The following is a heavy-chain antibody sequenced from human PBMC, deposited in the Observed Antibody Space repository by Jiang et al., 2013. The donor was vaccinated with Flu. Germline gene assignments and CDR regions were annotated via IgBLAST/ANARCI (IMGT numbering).Heavy chain of an antibody. CDR2: IVVGSGNT. V-gene: IGHV1-58*01. J-gene: IGHJ4*02. CDR3: AAVSRYFDWLFPVFDY. Sequence: SGAEVKKPGTSVKVSCKASGFTFTSSAVQWVRQARGQRLEWIGWIVVGSGNTNYAQKFQERVTITRDMSTSTAYMELSSLRSEDTAVYYCAAVSRYFDWLFPVFDYWGQGTLVTVSS. CDR1: GFTFTSSA. D-gene: IGHD3-9*01.